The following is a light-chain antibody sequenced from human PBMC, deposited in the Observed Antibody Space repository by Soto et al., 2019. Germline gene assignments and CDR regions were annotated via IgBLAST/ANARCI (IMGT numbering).Light chain of an antibody. J-gene: IGKJ1*01. CDR2: GAS. Sequence: EIVLTQSPGTLSLSPGERATLSCRASQSVSSSYLAWYQQKPGQAPRLLIYGASSRATGIPDRFSGSGSATDFTLTSSRLEHEDVAVYYCQQYGSSPTFGQGTEVEIK. V-gene: IGKV3-20*01. CDR1: QSVSSSY. CDR3: QQYGSSPT.